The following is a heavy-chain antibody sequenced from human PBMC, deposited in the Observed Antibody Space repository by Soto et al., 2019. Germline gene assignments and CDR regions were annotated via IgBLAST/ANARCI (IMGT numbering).Heavy chain of an antibody. CDR2: IYHSGST. J-gene: IGHJ5*02. CDR3: AREKLDIVVVVASRVSWFDP. V-gene: IGHV4-4*02. Sequence: SETLSLTCAVSGGSISSSNWWSWVRQPPGKGLEWIGEIYHSGSTNYNPSLKSRVTISVDKSKNQFSLKLSSVTAADTAVYYCAREKLDIVVVVASRVSWFDPWGQGTLVTVSS. D-gene: IGHD2-15*01. CDR1: GGSISSSNW.